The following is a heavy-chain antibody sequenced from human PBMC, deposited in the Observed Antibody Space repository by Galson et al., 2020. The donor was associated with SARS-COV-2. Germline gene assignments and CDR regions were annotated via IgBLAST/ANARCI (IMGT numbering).Heavy chain of an antibody. J-gene: IGHJ4*02. Sequence: KMSCPTLLKPTPTLTLTCTFSGFSLSTSGVGVGWIRQPPGKALEWLALIYLDGDKRYSPSPKSRLTITKDTSKNQVVHTMTNMDPVYTTTYYCAHSRDRSSGYPGFDCWGEGTLVTVSS. CDR3: AHSRDRSSGYPGFDC. V-gene: IGHV2-5*02. D-gene: IGHD6-13*01. CDR2: IYLDGDK. CDR1: GFSLSTSGVG.